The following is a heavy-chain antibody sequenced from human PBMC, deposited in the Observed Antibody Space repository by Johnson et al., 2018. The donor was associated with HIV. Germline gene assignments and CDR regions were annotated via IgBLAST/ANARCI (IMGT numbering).Heavy chain of an antibody. D-gene: IGHD1-26*01. J-gene: IGHJ3*02. V-gene: IGHV3-23*04. CDR1: GFSFSSYA. Sequence: VQLVESGGGLVQPGGSLRLSCAASGFSFSSYAMGWVRQAPGKGLEWVSTISGSGGGTYYADSVRGRFTISRDNSKNTLYLQMNSLRGDDTAVYYCAKDREPASYDAFDIWGQVTMVTVSS. CDR2: ISGSGGGT. CDR3: AKDREPASYDAFDI.